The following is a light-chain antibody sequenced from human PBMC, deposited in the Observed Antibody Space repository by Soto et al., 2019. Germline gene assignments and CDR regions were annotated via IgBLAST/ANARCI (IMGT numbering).Light chain of an antibody. J-gene: IGLJ1*01. CDR2: DVS. V-gene: IGLV2-14*01. CDR3: SSYKSSSTPNYV. Sequence: QSVLTQPASVSGSPGQSITISCTGTSSDVGGYNYVSWYQQHPGKAPKLMIYDVSNRPSGVSNRFSGSKSGNTASLTISGLQAEDEADYYCSSYKSSSTPNYVFGTGTKVTGL. CDR1: SSDVGGYNY.